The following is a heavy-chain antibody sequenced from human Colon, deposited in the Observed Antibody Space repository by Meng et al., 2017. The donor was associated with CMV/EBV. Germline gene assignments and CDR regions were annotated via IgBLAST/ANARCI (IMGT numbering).Heavy chain of an antibody. D-gene: IGHD1-14*01. Sequence: TCAVYGGAFRGYHWTGVRQGQGKGLEWIGETNHTGTAKYNPSLESRVSISVDTSKNQFSLNLTSVSAADTAVYYCARGKGRKGWGHYWGQGTLVTVSS. V-gene: IGHV4-34*01. CDR3: ARGKGRKGWGHY. CDR2: TNHTGTA. J-gene: IGHJ4*02. CDR1: GGAFRGYH.